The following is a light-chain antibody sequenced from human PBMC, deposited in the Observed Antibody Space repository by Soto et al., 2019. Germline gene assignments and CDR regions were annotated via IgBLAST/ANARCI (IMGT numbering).Light chain of an antibody. J-gene: IGKJ1*01. V-gene: IGKV1-5*01. CDR2: DVS. CDR1: QSISSW. CDR3: QQYESYWT. Sequence: DIQMTQSPSTLSASVGDRVTITCRASQSISSWLAWYQQKPGQAPRLLIYDVSSLQSGVPSRFSGSGSATEFTLTISSLQPDDFATYYCQQYESYWTFGQGTKVGIK.